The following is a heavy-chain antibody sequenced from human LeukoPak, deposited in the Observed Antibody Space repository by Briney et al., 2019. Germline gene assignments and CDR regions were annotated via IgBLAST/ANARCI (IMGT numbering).Heavy chain of an antibody. Sequence: GESLKISCKGSGYRFGDYWIGWVRQRPGKGLEWMGVIYPDDSDTRYSPSFQGQVTISADKSISTAYLQWSSLKASDTAMYYCGRRTGLRTFDPWGQGTLVTVSS. D-gene: IGHD3/OR15-3a*01. CDR2: IYPDDSDT. V-gene: IGHV5-51*01. CDR3: GRRTGLRTFDP. J-gene: IGHJ5*02. CDR1: GYRFGDYW.